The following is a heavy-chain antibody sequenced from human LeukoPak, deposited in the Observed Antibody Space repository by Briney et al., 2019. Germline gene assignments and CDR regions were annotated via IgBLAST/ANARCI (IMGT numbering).Heavy chain of an antibody. Sequence: PSETLSLTCAVYGGSFSGYYWSWLRQPPGKGLEWIGYIYYSGSTNYNPSLKSRVTISVDTSKNQLSLKLSSVTAADTAVYYCARDWGVSARPGYMDVWGKGTTVTISS. D-gene: IGHD6-6*01. J-gene: IGHJ6*03. CDR3: ARDWGVSARPGYMDV. V-gene: IGHV4-59*01. CDR2: IYYSGST. CDR1: GGSFSGYY.